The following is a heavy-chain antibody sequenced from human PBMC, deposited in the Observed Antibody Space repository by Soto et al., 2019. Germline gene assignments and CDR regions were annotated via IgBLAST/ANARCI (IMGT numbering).Heavy chain of an antibody. CDR1: GFTFSSYA. CDR2: ISYDGSNK. CDR3: ARVRGRRVGDCSGGSCYSDY. J-gene: IGHJ4*02. D-gene: IGHD2-15*01. Sequence: QVQLVESGGGVVQPGRSLRLSCAASGFTFSSYAMHWVRQAPGKGLEWVAVISYDGSNKYYADSVKGRFTISRDNSKNTLYLQMNSLRAEDTAVYYCARVRGRRVGDCSGGSCYSDYWGQGTLVTVSS. V-gene: IGHV3-30-3*01.